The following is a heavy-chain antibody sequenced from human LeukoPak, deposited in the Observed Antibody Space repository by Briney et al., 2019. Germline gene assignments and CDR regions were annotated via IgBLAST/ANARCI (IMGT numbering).Heavy chain of an antibody. CDR2: ISGSGGST. J-gene: IGHJ3*02. V-gene: IGHV3-23*01. CDR3: AKESYYYDSSGYPRPDAFDI. CDR1: VFTFSSYA. Sequence: PGGSLRLSCAASVFTFSSYAMSWVRQAPGKGLEWVSAISGSGGSTYYADSVKGRFTISRDNSKNTLYLQMNSLRAEDTAVYYCAKESYYYDSSGYPRPDAFDIWGQGTMVTVSS. D-gene: IGHD3-22*01.